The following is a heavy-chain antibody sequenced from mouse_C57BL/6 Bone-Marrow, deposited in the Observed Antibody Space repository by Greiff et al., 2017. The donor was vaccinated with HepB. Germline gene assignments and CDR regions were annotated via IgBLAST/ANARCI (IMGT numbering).Heavy chain of an antibody. J-gene: IGHJ3*01. CDR3: ARRRVLRLQAWFAY. V-gene: IGHV1-81*01. D-gene: IGHD1-2*01. CDR2: IYPRSGNT. Sequence: VQLQQSGAELARPGASVKLSCKASGYTFTSYGISWVKQRTGQGLEWIGEIYPRSGNTYYNEKFKGKATLTADKSSSTAYMELRSLTSADSAVYFCARRRVLRLQAWFAYWGQGTLVTVSA. CDR1: GYTFTSYG.